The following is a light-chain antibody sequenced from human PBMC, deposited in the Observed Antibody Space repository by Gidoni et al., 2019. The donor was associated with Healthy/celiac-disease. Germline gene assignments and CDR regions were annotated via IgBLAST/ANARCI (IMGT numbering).Light chain of an antibody. CDR1: QSVSSSY. CDR2: GAS. Sequence: EIVLTQSPGTLSLSPGERATLSCRASQSVSSSYLAWYQQKPGQAPRLLIYGASSSATGIPARFSGSGSGTAFTLTISRLEPEDFAVYYCQQYGSSVSFGQGTKLEIK. CDR3: QQYGSSVS. V-gene: IGKV3-20*01. J-gene: IGKJ2*03.